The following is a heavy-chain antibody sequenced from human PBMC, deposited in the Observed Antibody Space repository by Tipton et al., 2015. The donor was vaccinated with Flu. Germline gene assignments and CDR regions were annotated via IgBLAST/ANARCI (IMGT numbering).Heavy chain of an antibody. V-gene: IGHV4-59*12. CDR1: GGSIGSYY. Sequence: TLSLTCTVSGGSIGSYYWNWILQPPGKGLEWIGYIYNHAYTKYSPSLESRVTISVDSSKKQFSLQLRSVTAADTAVYYCAREPSLGMPEYFYTWGQGTLVTASS. CDR3: AREPSLGMPEYFYT. CDR2: IYNHAYT. J-gene: IGHJ4*02. D-gene: IGHD2-2*01.